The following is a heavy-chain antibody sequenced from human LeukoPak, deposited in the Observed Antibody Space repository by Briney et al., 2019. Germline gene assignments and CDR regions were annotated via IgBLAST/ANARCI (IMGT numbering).Heavy chain of an antibody. V-gene: IGHV5-51*01. D-gene: IGHD2-2*01. CDR1: GYSFTSYW. CDR3: ARLGCSSTSCGGDWFDP. CDR2: IYPGDSDT. J-gene: IGHJ5*02. Sequence: GESLKISCKGSGYSFTSYWIGWVRQMPGKGLEWMGIIYPGDSDTRYSPSFQGQVTISADKSISTAYLQWSSLKASDTAMYYCARLGCSSTSCGGDWFDPWGQGTLATVSS.